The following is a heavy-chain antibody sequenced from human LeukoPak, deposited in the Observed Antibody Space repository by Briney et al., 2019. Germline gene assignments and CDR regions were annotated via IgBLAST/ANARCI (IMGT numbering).Heavy chain of an antibody. V-gene: IGHV1-46*01. J-gene: IGHJ6*02. Sequence: ASVKVSCKASGYTFTSYYMHWVRQASGQGLEWMGIINPSGGSTSYAQKFQGRVTMTRDTSTSTVYMELSSLRSEDTAVYYCARGDCSSTSCYQTDNYGMDVWGQGTTVTVSS. CDR3: ARGDCSSTSCYQTDNYGMDV. CDR1: GYTFTSYY. CDR2: INPSGGST. D-gene: IGHD2-2*01.